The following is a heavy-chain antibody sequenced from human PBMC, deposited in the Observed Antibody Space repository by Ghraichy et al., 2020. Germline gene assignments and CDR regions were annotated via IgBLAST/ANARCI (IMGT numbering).Heavy chain of an antibody. CDR1: GFTFSSYW. CDR3: ARDRAYYYDSSGYYFDY. CDR2: IKQDGSEK. D-gene: IGHD3-22*01. V-gene: IGHV3-7*01. J-gene: IGHJ4*02. Sequence: LSLTCAASGFTFSSYWMSWVRQAPGKGLEWVANIKQDGSEKYYVDSVKGRFTISRDNAKNSLYLQMNSLRADDTAVYYCARDRAYYYDSSGYYFDYWGQGTLVTVSS.